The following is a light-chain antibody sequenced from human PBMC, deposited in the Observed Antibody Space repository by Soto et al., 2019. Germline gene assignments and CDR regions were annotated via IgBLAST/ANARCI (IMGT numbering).Light chain of an antibody. Sequence: DIQMTQYPSTLSASVGDRVTITCRASQSLNNDLAWYQQKPGKAPNLLIYDASTLERGVPSRFSGTGSGTEFPLAINSLQPDDFATYYCQQYHRSSITFGQGTLLEI. CDR3: QQYHRSSIT. CDR2: DAS. V-gene: IGKV1-5*01. J-gene: IGKJ5*01. CDR1: QSLNND.